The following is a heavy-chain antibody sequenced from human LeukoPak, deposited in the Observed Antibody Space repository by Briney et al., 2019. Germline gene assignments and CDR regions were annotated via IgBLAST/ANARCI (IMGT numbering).Heavy chain of an antibody. CDR3: AKDTRYSGYGYYY. Sequence: GRSLRLSCAASGFTFSSYGMHWVRQAPGKGLEWVAVISYDGSNKYYADSVKGRFTISRDNSKNTLYLQMNSLRAEDTAVYYCAKDTRYSGYGYYYWGQGTLVTVSS. V-gene: IGHV3-30*18. CDR1: GFTFSSYG. D-gene: IGHD5-12*01. J-gene: IGHJ4*02. CDR2: ISYDGSNK.